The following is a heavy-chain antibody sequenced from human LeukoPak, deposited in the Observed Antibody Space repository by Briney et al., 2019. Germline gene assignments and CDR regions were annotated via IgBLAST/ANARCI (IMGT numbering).Heavy chain of an antibody. Sequence: ASVKVSCKASGGTFSSYAISWVRQAPGQGLEWMGGIIPIFDTANYAQKFQGRVTITADESTSTAYMELSSLRSEDTAVYYCARDGRPVVVPAAIVAGMHWFDPWGQGTLVTVSS. CDR1: GGTFSSYA. CDR2: IIPIFDTA. D-gene: IGHD2-2*01. CDR3: ARDGRPVVVPAAIVAGMHWFDP. J-gene: IGHJ5*02. V-gene: IGHV1-69*01.